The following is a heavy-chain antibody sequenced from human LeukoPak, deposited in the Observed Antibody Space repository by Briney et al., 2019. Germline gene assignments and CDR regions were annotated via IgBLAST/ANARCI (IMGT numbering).Heavy chain of an antibody. CDR1: GGSISSYY. CDR2: IYYSGST. V-gene: IGHV4-59*03. CDR3: AGDYRDDFDI. Sequence: PSETLSLTCTVSGGSISSYYWSWIRQPPGKGLEWIGYIYYSGSTNYNPSLKSQVTISLETSNHQFSLKRNSVAATSTAEPYSAGDYRDDFDIWGQGTMVTVSS. J-gene: IGHJ3*02. D-gene: IGHD4-11*01.